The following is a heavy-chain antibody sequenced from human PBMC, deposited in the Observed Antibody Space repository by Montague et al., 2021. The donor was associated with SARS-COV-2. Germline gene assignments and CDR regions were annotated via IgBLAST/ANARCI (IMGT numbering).Heavy chain of an antibody. CDR1: GGAISTSSFH. J-gene: IGHJ4*02. CDR2: IYFSGSA. V-gene: IGHV4-39*01. Sequence: SETLSLTCTVSGGAISTSSFHWGWVRQSPGKGLEWIATIYFSGSAYYNPSLKSRVSISIDTSKNKFSLQLTSVTAADTAVYYCAGHAPFSDNYRRYPFNFDFWGQGTLVTASS. CDR3: AGHAPFSDNYRRYPFNFDF. D-gene: IGHD1-1*01.